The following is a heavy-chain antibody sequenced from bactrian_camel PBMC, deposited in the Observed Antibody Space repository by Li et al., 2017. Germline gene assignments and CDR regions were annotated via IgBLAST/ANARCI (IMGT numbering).Heavy chain of an antibody. Sequence: VQLVESGGGLVRPGGSLTLSCVASGFSFSTRPVTWIRQAPGKGLEWVSIITPGSTHAYYADSMKGRFTISRDNAKNTVYLQMNSLKPEDTAVYYCVRD. D-gene: IGHD1*01. CDR1: GFSFSTRP. V-gene: IGHV3S35*01. CDR2: ITPGSTHA.